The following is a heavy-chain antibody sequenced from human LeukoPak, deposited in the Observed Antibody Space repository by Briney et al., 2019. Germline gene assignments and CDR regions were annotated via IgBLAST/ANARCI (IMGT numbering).Heavy chain of an antibody. CDR2: IKGDGSDK. Sequence: GGSLRLSCAASGFTFSNDWMTWIRQPPGKGLEWVANIKGDGSDKYYVDSVKGRFTISRDNTKNSLYLQMNSLRVEDTAVYYCASNNGIFPYWGRGTLVTVSS. D-gene: IGHD3-3*02. CDR3: ASNNGIFPY. CDR1: GFTFSNDW. V-gene: IGHV3-7*01. J-gene: IGHJ4*02.